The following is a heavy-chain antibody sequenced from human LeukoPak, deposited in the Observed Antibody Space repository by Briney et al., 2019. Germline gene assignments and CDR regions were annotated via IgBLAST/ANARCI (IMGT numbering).Heavy chain of an antibody. J-gene: IGHJ4*02. V-gene: IGHV4-4*09. D-gene: IGHD1-26*01. CDR2: IYTSGST. CDR3: ARYSGSPSQNYFDY. CDR1: GGSISSYY. Sequence: SETLSLTCTVSGGSISSYYWSWIRQPPGKGLEWIGYIYTSGSTNYNPSLKSRVTISVDTSKNQFSLKLSSVTAADTAVYYCARYSGSPSQNYFDYWGQGTLVTVSS.